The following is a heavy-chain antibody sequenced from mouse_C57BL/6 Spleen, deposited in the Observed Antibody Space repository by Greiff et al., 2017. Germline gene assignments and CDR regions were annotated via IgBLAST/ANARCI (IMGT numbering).Heavy chain of an antibody. CDR2: ISSGGDYI. Sequence: EVQLVESGEGLVKPGGSLKLSCAASGFTFSSYAMSWVRQTPEKRLEWVAYISSGGDYIYYADTVKGRFTISRDNARTTLYLQMSSLKSEDTAMYYCTRDDYDEGYAMDYWGQGTSVTVSS. CDR3: TRDDYDEGYAMDY. V-gene: IGHV5-9-1*02. CDR1: GFTFSSYA. J-gene: IGHJ4*01. D-gene: IGHD2-4*01.